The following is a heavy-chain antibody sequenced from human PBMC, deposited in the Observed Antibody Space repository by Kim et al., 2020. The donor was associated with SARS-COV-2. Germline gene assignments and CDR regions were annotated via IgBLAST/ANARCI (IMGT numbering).Heavy chain of an antibody. CDR1: GFTFSSYW. Sequence: GGSLRLSCAASGFTFSSYWMSWVRQAPGKGLEWVANIKQDGSEKYYVDSVKGRFTISRDNAKNSLYLQMNSLRAEDTAVYYCAKDSHDSSGFNWAFDVWGQGTLVTVSS. D-gene: IGHD3-22*01. V-gene: IGHV3-7*01. CDR3: AKDSHDSSGFNWAFDV. J-gene: IGHJ3*01. CDR2: IKQDGSEK.